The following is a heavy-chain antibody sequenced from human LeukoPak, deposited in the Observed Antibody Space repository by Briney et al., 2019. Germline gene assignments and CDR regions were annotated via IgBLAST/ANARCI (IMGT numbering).Heavy chain of an antibody. V-gene: IGHV1-8*03. D-gene: IGHD3-3*01. Sequence: GASVKVSCKASGYTFTSYDINWVRQATGQGLEWMGWMNPNSGNTGYAQKFQGRVTITRNTSISTAYMELSSLRSEDTAVYYCARVKSDYDFWSGYYKVNWFDPWGQGTLATVSS. CDR1: GYTFTSYD. CDR2: MNPNSGNT. CDR3: ARVKSDYDFWSGYYKVNWFDP. J-gene: IGHJ5*02.